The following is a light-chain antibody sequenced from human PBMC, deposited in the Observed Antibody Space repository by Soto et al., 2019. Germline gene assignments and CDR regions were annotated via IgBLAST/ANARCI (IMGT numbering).Light chain of an antibody. CDR3: QQYNSHST. V-gene: IGKV1-5*01. Sequence: GESATITCRASQNIRNWLAWYKQKPGKAPNPLIYDASSLKSGLPARLSGSGSGTEFTLTISSLTPDDFAADDCQQYNSHSTFGHGTRVEI. CDR2: DAS. J-gene: IGKJ5*01. CDR1: QNIRNW.